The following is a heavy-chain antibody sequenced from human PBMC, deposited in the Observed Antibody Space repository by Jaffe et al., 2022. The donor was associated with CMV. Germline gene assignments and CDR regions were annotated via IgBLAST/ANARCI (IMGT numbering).Heavy chain of an antibody. CDR1: GYTFTSYD. J-gene: IGHJ6*02. CDR3: ARGVIRPFAPPPGEAFMSYRYTREYYYYGMDV. D-gene: IGHD3-16*02. V-gene: IGHV1-8*01. CDR2: MNPNSGNT. Sequence: QVQLVQSGAEVKKPGASVKVSCKASGYTFTSYDINWVRQATGQGLEWMGWMNPNSGNTGYAQKFQGRVTMTRNTSISTAYMELSSLRSEDTAVYYCARGVIRPFAPPPGEAFMSYRYTREYYYYGMDVWGQGTTVTVSS.